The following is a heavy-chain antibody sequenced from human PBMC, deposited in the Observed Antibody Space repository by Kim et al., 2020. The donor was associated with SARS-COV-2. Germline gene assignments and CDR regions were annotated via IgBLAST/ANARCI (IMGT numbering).Heavy chain of an antibody. CDR2: ISWNSEAI. Sequence: GGSLRLSCVGSGFDFGASAMHWVRQAPGKGLEWVAAISWNSEAIGHADSVKGRFIVSRDNAKNSLYLQMNSLRPDDTALYYCAGSWGAYTHTALDYWGQG. D-gene: IGHD1-26*01. V-gene: IGHV3-9*01. CDR3: AGSWGAYTHTALDY. CDR1: GFDFGASA. J-gene: IGHJ4*02.